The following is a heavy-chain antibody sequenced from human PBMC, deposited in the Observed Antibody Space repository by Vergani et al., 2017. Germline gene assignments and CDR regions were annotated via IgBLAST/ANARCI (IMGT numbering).Heavy chain of an antibody. D-gene: IGHD3-22*01. CDR2: INWNGGST. Sequence: EVQLVESGGGVVRPGGSLRLSCAASGFTFDAYGMSWVRQAPGKGLEWVSGINWNGGSTGYADSVKGRFTISRDNAKNSLYLQMNSLRAEDTALYHCARDSRTYYYDSSGYSNWFDPWGQGTLVTVSS. V-gene: IGHV3-20*01. CDR3: ARDSRTYYYDSSGYSNWFDP. J-gene: IGHJ5*02. CDR1: GFTFDAYG.